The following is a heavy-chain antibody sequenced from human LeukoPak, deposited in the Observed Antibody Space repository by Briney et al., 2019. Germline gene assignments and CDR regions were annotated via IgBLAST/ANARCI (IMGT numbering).Heavy chain of an antibody. V-gene: IGHV3-30*02. J-gene: IGHJ4*02. Sequence: GGSLRLSCAASGFTFRTYGIHWVRQAPGKWRGWVTHIASDGSNKAYGYSVRGRFTVSRDNAKNTVYLQMNSLRAEDTAVYYCAKAGSGSWYLGDYWGQGTLVIVSS. CDR2: IASDGSNK. CDR3: AKAGSGSWYLGDY. D-gene: IGHD6-13*01. CDR1: GFTFRTYG.